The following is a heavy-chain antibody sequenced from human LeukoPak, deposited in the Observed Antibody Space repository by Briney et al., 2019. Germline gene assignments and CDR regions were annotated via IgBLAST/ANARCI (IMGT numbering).Heavy chain of an antibody. D-gene: IGHD7-27*01. CDR2: IKSRTDGGTT. CDR1: GFTFINAW. Sequence: GGSLRLSCAASGFTFINAWMSWVRQAPGKGLEWVGRIKSRTDGGTTDYAAPVKGRFTISRDDSKNTLYLQMNSLITEDTAVYYCSTGELGPLDYWGQGTLVTVSS. V-gene: IGHV3-15*01. CDR3: STGELGPLDY. J-gene: IGHJ4*02.